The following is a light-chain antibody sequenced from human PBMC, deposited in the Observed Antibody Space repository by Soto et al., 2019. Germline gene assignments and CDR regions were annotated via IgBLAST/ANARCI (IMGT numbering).Light chain of an antibody. CDR2: QVT. V-gene: IGLV2-8*01. J-gene: IGLJ2*01. Sequence: QSALTQPPSASGSPGQSVTISCTGTSRDVGGYNYVSWYQQHPGKAPKLMIYQVTKRPSGVPDRFSASKSGNTASLTVSGLQAEDEAHYYCQSYDSRLSAVVFGGGTKVTVL. CDR1: SRDVGGYNY. CDR3: QSYDSRLSAVV.